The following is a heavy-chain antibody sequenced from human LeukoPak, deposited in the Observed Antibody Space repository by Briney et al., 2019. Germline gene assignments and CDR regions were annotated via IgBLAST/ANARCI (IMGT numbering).Heavy chain of an antibody. J-gene: IGHJ4*02. Sequence: PGGSLTLSCAASGFTFSTYALSWVRQAPGKGLEWVSGIGGRGGATYYADSVKGRFTISRDNSKSALYLQMNSLRADDTAVYYCGIRDTTGYYVFWGQGTLVTVSS. CDR3: GIRDTTGYYVF. CDR1: GFTFSTYA. CDR2: IGGRGGAT. V-gene: IGHV3-23*01. D-gene: IGHD3-22*01.